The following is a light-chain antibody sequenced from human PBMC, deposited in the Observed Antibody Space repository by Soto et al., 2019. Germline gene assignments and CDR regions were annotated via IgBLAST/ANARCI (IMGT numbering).Light chain of an antibody. CDR2: DSN. CDR1: TSNIENNH. CDR3: ATWDVSGLV. Sequence: QSGLTQPPSVSAAPGQMVTIACSGSTSNIENNHVSWYQQVPRTAPKLLIYDSNQRPSGVPDPFSASRSGTSATLGITGRQAGDEADYYCATWDVSGLVFGGGTKLTVL. V-gene: IGLV1-51*01. J-gene: IGLJ3*02.